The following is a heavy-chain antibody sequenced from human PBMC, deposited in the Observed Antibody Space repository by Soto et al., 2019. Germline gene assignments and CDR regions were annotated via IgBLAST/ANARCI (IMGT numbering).Heavy chain of an antibody. D-gene: IGHD3-22*01. CDR2: IYYSGST. V-gene: IGHV4-31*02. J-gene: IGHJ6*02. Sequence: PSETLSLTCTVSVGSISSGGYYWSWIRQHPGKGLEWIGYIYYSGSTYYNPSLKSRVTISVDTSKNQFSLKLSSVTAADTAVYYCARLLRGGMDAWGQGTTVTVS. CDR3: ARLLRGGMDA. CDR1: VGSISSGGYY.